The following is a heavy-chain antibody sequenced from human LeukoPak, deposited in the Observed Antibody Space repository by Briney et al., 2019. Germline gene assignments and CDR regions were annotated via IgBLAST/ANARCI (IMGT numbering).Heavy chain of an antibody. J-gene: IGHJ4*02. CDR3: AREFWGAYRVDYFDY. CDR2: IKQDGSET. D-gene: IGHD3-3*01. Sequence: GGSLRLSCAPSGFTFSNDWMRWVRRAPGKGLEWVANIKQDGSETYYVDSVRGRFTISRDNAEKSLYLQMNSLRAEDTAVYYCAREFWGAYRVDYFDYWGQGTLVTVSS. CDR1: GFTFSNDW. V-gene: IGHV3-7*01.